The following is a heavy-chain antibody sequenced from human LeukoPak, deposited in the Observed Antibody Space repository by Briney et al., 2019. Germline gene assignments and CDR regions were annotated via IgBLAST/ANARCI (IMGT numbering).Heavy chain of an antibody. CDR2: IKQDGSEK. CDR1: GFTFTSYW. J-gene: IGHJ4*02. CDR3: ARVRLGALDF. D-gene: IGHD6-19*01. Sequence: GGSLRLSCAASGFTFTSYWMTWVRQAPGKGLEWVANIKQDGSEKYYVDSVKGRFTISRDNAKNSLYLQMNCLRVEGTAVYYCARVRLGALDFWGQGTLVTVSS. V-gene: IGHV3-7*05.